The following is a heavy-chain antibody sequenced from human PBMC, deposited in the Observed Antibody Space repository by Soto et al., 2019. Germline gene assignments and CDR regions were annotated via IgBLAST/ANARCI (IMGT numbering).Heavy chain of an antibody. CDR1: GGSFSGYY. CDR3: ARGPRVVVAATRGGIKYFQH. V-gene: IGHV4-34*01. D-gene: IGHD2-15*01. CDR2: INHSGST. J-gene: IGHJ1*01. Sequence: SETLSLTCAVYGGSFSGYYWSWIRQPPGKGLEWIGEINHSGSTNYNPSLKSRVTISVDTSKNQFSLKLSSVTAADTAVYYCARGPRVVVAATRGGIKYFQHWGQGTLVTVSS.